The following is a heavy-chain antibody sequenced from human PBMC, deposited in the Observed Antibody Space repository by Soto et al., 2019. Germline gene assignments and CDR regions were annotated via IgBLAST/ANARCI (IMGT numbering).Heavy chain of an antibody. V-gene: IGHV3-21*01. CDR1: GFTFSSYS. D-gene: IGHD7-27*01. CDR3: ARGPSGGLTGFDY. J-gene: IGHJ4*02. CDR2: ISSSSSYI. Sequence: PGGSLRLSCAASGFTFSSYSMNWVRQAPGKGLEWVSSISSSSSYIYYADSVKGRFTISRDNAKNSLYLQMNSLRAEDTAVYYCARGPSGGLTGFDYWGQGTLVTVYS.